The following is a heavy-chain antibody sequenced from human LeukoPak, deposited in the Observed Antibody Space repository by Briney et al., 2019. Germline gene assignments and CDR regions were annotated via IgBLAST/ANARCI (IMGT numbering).Heavy chain of an antibody. CDR1: GGSISSGDYY. CDR2: IYYSGST. CDR3: ARSNYDFWSGQHYYMDV. Sequence: SETLSLTCTVSGGSISSGDYYWSWIRQPPGKGLEWIGYIYYSGSTNYNPSLKSRVTISVDTSKNQFSLKLSSVTAADTAVYYCARSNYDFWSGQHYYMDVWGKGTTVTVSS. V-gene: IGHV4-61*08. D-gene: IGHD3-3*01. J-gene: IGHJ6*03.